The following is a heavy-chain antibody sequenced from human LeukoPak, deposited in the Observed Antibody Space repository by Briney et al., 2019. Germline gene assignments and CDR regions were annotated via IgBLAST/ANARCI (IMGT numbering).Heavy chain of an antibody. D-gene: IGHD3-3*01. Sequence: PGGSLRLSCAASGCTFSSYEMNWVRQAPGEGLEWVSYISISGSTIYYADSVKGRFTISRDNAKNSLYLQMNSLRAEDTAAYYCARSYYDFWSGYYTALYFDYWGQGTLVTVSS. V-gene: IGHV3-48*03. J-gene: IGHJ4*02. CDR3: ARSYYDFWSGYYTALYFDY. CDR2: ISISGSTI. CDR1: GCTFSSYE.